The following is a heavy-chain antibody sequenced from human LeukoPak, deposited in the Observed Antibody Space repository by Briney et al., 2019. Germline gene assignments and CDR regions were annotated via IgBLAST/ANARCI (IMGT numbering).Heavy chain of an antibody. Sequence: GGSLRLSCAASGFTFSSYAMSWVRQAPGKGLEWVSAISGSGGSTYYADSVKGRFTISRNNAKNSLYLQMNSLRAEDTAVYYCARERSGWVLDPWGQGTLVTVSS. CDR3: ARERSGWVLDP. CDR1: GFTFSSYA. J-gene: IGHJ5*02. D-gene: IGHD6-19*01. CDR2: ISGSGGST. V-gene: IGHV3-23*01.